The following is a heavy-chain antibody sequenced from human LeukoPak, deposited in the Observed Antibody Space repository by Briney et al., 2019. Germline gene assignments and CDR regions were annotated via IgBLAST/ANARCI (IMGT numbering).Heavy chain of an antibody. Sequence: PGRSLRLSCAASGFTFSSYGMHWVRQAPGKGLEWVAVISYDGSNKYYADSVKGRFTISRDNSKNTLYLQMNSLRAEDTAVYYCAKVGRWSSSWYNYGMDVWGQGTTVTVSS. CDR1: GFTFSSYG. CDR3: AKVGRWSSSWYNYGMDV. CDR2: ISYDGSNK. J-gene: IGHJ6*02. V-gene: IGHV3-30*18. D-gene: IGHD6-13*01.